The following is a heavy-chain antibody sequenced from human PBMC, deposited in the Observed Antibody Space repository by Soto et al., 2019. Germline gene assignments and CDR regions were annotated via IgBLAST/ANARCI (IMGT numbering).Heavy chain of an antibody. D-gene: IGHD1-26*01. Sequence: SVKVSCKASGGTFSSYAISWVRQAPGQGLEWMGGIIPIFGTANYAQKFQGRVTITADESTSTAYMELSSLRSEDTAVYYCAKRYISGGYGPIDYWGQGTLVTVSS. CDR1: GGTFSSYA. V-gene: IGHV1-69*13. J-gene: IGHJ4*02. CDR3: AKRYISGGYGPIDY. CDR2: IIPIFGTA.